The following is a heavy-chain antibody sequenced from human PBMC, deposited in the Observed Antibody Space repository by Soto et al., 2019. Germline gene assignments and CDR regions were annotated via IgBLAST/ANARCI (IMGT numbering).Heavy chain of an antibody. V-gene: IGHV3-23*01. D-gene: IGHD3-10*01. CDR3: AKPDYGSGSPDY. CDR1: GRNFNGYT. CDR2: IAETGSST. Sequence: GGSRRLSCATSGRNFNGYTMSWLRQAPGQGLEWGSGIAETGSSTYYADSVKGRFTISRDNSENTLYLQMNNLRAEDTAICYYAKPDYGSGSPDYWGQGT. J-gene: IGHJ4*02.